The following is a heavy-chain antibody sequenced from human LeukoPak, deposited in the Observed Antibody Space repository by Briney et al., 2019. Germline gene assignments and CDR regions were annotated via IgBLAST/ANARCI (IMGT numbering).Heavy chain of an antibody. CDR1: GGSISSYY. CDR2: VYTGKTT. D-gene: IGHD2/OR15-2a*01. V-gene: IGHV4-4*07. J-gene: IGHJ4*02. CDR3: AILRAFNTFDY. Sequence: PSETLSLTCTVSGGSISSYYWSWIRQPAGKGLERIGRVYTGKTTNYNPSLKSRVTMSVDTSKNQFSLRLSSVTAADTAVYYCAILRAFNTFDYWGPGALVTVSS.